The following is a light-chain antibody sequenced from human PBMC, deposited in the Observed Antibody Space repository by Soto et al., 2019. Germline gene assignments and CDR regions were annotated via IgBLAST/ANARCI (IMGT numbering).Light chain of an antibody. CDR2: DAS. Sequence: EIVLTQSPGTLSLSPGERATLSCRASQSVSSYLAWYQQKPGQAPRLLIYDASNRATGIPARFSGSGSGTDFTLTISSLEPEDFAVYYCQQRSNWPPKTFGGGTKVEIK. CDR3: QQRSNWPPKT. CDR1: QSVSSY. J-gene: IGKJ4*01. V-gene: IGKV3-11*01.